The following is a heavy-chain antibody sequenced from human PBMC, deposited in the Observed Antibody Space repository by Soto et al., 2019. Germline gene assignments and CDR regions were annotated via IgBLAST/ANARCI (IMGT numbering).Heavy chain of an antibody. V-gene: IGHV5-51*01. CDR2: IYPGDSDT. J-gene: IGHJ6*02. CDR1: GYSFTSYW. D-gene: IGHD3-10*01. Sequence: GESLKISCKGSGYSFTSYWIGWVRQMPGKGLEWMGIIYPGDSDTRYSPSFQGQVTISADKSISTAYLQWSSLKASDTAMYYCATDVDRLSDPGCGSGNDYCYYGMDVWGQGTTVTVSS. CDR3: ATDVDRLSDPGCGSGNDYCYYGMDV.